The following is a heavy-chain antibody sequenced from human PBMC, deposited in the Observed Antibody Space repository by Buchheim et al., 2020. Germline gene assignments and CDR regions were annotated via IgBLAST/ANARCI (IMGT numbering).Heavy chain of an antibody. CDR2: INPSGGST. V-gene: IGHV1-46*03. CDR3: AREHPGLRYSSSWYTFGWFDP. J-gene: IGHJ5*02. Sequence: QVQLVQSGAEVKKPGASVKVSCKASGYTFTSYYMHWVRQAPGQGLEWMGIINPSGGSTSYAQKFQGRVTMTRDTSTSTVYMELSSLRSEDTAVYYCAREHPGLRYSSSWYTFGWFDPWGQGTL. D-gene: IGHD6-13*01. CDR1: GYTFTSYY.